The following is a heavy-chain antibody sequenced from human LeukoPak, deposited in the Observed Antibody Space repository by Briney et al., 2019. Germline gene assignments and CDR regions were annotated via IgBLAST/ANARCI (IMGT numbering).Heavy chain of an antibody. CDR1: GYTFSDYC. CDR2: INPNSGGT. V-gene: IGHV1-2*02. CDR3: ARGDNSGSGY. J-gene: IGHJ4*02. D-gene: IGHD6-19*01. Sequence: GASVKVSCKASGYTFSDYCMHWVRQAPGQGLEWMGWINPNSGGTIYAQKFQGRVTMTRDTSISTAYMELSRLRSDDTAVYYCARGDNSGSGYWGQGTLVTVSS.